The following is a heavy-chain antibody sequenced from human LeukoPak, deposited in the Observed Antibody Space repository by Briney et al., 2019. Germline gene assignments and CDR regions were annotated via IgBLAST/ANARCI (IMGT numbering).Heavy chain of an antibody. CDR2: ISSSSSTI. Sequence: GGSLRLSCAASGFSFDDYGMSWVRQAPGKGLEWLSYISSSSSTIYYADSVKGRFTISRDNAKNSLYLQMNGLRAEDTAVYYCAGVTGSFWGQGTLVTVSS. J-gene: IGHJ4*02. CDR1: GFSFDDYG. D-gene: IGHD2-21*02. V-gene: IGHV3-48*04. CDR3: AGVTGSF.